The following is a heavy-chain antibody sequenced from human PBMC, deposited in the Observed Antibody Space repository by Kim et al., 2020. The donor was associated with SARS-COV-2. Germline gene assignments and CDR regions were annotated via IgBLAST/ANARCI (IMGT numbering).Heavy chain of an antibody. V-gene: IGHV3-9*01. D-gene: IGHD3-10*01. Sequence: GGSLRLSCAASGFTFDDYAMHWVRQCPGKGLEWVAGISCDSGRIGYGDTVKGRFTISRDNAKNSVYLEMNNVRTDDTAFYYCAKGLPGGAATRFYYMD. CDR2: ISCDSGRI. CDR1: GFTFDDYA. CDR3: AKGLPGGAATRFYYMD. J-gene: IGHJ6*03.